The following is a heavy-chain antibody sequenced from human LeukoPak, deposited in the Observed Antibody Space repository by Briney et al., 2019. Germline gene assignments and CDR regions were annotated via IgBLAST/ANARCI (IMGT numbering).Heavy chain of an antibody. CDR3: AKEGTAMASSYFDY. D-gene: IGHD5-18*01. Sequence: GGSLRLSCAASGFSFSNYAMNWVRQAPGKGLEWVAVTSYDESNKYYADSVKGRFTISRDNSKSTLYLQMNSLRAEDTAMYYCAKEGTAMASSYFDYWGQGTLITVSS. CDR1: GFSFSNYA. CDR2: TSYDESNK. J-gene: IGHJ4*02. V-gene: IGHV3-30-3*01.